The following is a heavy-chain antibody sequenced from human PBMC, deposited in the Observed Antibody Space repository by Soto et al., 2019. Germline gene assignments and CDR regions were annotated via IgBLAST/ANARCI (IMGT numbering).Heavy chain of an antibody. D-gene: IGHD2-8*02. V-gene: IGHV1-69*13. CDR3: ASPGNLVDNYYYYYGMDV. J-gene: IGHJ6*02. CDR2: IIPIFGTA. CDR1: GGTFSSYA. Sequence: ASVKVSCKASGGTFSSYAISWVRQAPGQGLEWMGGIIPIFGTANYAQKFQGRVTITADESTSTAYMELSSLRSEDTAVYYCASPGNLVDNYYYYYGMDVWGQGTTVTVSS.